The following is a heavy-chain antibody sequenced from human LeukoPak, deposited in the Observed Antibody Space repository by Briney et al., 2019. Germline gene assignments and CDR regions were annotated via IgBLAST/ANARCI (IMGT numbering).Heavy chain of an antibody. J-gene: IGHJ5*02. V-gene: IGHV4-31*03. D-gene: IGHD3-10*01. CDR2: IYYSGST. Sequence: SETLSLTCTVSGGSISSGGYYWSWIRQHPGKGLEWIGYIYYSGSTYYNPSLKSRVTISDDTSKNRFSLKLSFVTAADTAVYYCARDSGDWFDPWGQGTLVTVSS. CDR3: ARDSGDWFDP. CDR1: GGSISSGGYY.